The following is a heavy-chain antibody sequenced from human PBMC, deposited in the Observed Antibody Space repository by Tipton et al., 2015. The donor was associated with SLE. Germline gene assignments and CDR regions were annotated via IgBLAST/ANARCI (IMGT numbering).Heavy chain of an antibody. CDR3: ANFGSVGFDD. CDR2: INHSGST. D-gene: IGHD5/OR15-5a*01. J-gene: IGHJ4*02. Sequence: LRLSCAVYGGSFSGYYWSWIRQPPGKGLEWIGEINHSGSTNYNPSLKSRVTISVDTTKNQFSLKLSSVTAAGTAVYDCANFGSVGFDDWGQGILVTVSS. CDR1: GGSFSGYY. V-gene: IGHV4-34*01.